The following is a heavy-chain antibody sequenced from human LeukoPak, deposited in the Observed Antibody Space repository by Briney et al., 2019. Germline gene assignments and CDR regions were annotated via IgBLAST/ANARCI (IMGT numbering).Heavy chain of an antibody. J-gene: IGHJ6*04. CDR1: GGSISSYY. D-gene: IGHD3-3*01. V-gene: IGHV4-59*01. CDR3: ARDSGFLEWLPCLDV. CDR2: IYYSGST. Sequence: SETLSLTCTVSGGSISSYYWSWIRQPPGKGLEWIGYIYYSGSTNYNPSLKSRVTISVDTSKNQFSLKLSSVTAADTAVYYCARDSGFLEWLPCLDVWGKGTTVTVSS.